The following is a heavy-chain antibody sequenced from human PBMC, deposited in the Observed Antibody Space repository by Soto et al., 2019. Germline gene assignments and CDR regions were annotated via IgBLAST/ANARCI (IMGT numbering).Heavy chain of an antibody. J-gene: IGHJ4*02. V-gene: IGHV4-39*02. Sequence: PSETLSLTCSVSGGSISISNFYWGWVRQSPGRGLEWIGSLYSARIAYYNPSLKSRVSISGDTSANTAYMELSSLRSEDTAVYYCARDRSFGSGDYYFDYWGQGTLVTVSS. D-gene: IGHD4-17*01. CDR1: GGSISISNFY. CDR2: LYSARIA. CDR3: ARDRSFGSGDYYFDY.